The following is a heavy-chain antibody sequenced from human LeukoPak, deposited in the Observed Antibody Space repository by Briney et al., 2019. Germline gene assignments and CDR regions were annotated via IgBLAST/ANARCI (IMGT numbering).Heavy chain of an antibody. J-gene: IGHJ4*02. CDR3: AKRGVVIRVVLVGFHKEAYYFDS. Sequence: GGSLRLSCAVSGITLSNYGMSWVRQAPGKGLEWVSGFSANGGSAYYADSVKGRFTISRDNSKNTLYLQMNSLRAEDTAVYFCAKRGVVIRVVLVGFHKEAYYFDSWGQGALVTVSS. V-gene: IGHV3-23*01. CDR2: FSANGGSA. D-gene: IGHD2-21*01. CDR1: GITLSNYG.